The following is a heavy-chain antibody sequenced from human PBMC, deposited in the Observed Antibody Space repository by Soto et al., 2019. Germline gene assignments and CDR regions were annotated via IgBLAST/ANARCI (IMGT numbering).Heavy chain of an antibody. D-gene: IGHD3-22*01. CDR3: ARGSGDSSAYGNFQH. Sequence: ASVKVSCKASGGTFSSYAISWVRQAPGQGLEWMGGIIPIFGTANYAQKFQGRVTITADESTSTAYMELSSLRSEDTAVYYCARGSGDSSAYGNFQHWDQGTLVTVSS. CDR2: IIPIFGTA. CDR1: GGTFSSYA. J-gene: IGHJ1*01. V-gene: IGHV1-69*13.